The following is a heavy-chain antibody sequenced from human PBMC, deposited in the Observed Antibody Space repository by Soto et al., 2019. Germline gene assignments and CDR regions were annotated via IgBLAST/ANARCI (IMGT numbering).Heavy chain of an antibody. V-gene: IGHV3-74*01. D-gene: IGHD5-12*01. CDR2: INSDGSVT. CDR1: GFTFSSYW. J-gene: IGHJ4*02. CDR3: VRFRYSAYDPAKNY. Sequence: GGSLRLSCAASGFTFSSYWMHWVRQAPGKGLVWVSRINSDGSVTSYADSVKGRFTISRDDAKNTLYLQMNSLRAEDTAVYYCVRFRYSAYDPAKNYWGQGALVTGSS.